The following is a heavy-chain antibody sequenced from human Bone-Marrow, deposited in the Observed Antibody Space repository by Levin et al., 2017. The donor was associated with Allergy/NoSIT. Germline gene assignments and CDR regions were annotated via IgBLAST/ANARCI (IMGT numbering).Heavy chain of an antibody. CDR1: GFTFSSYA. J-gene: IGHJ4*02. CDR2: ISGTAATT. Sequence: GESLKISCETSGFTFSSYAMGWVRQAPGKGLEWVSGISGTAATTYYADSVKGRFTISRDNSRNTLYLQMNSLRAEDTAVYYCAKDLQMTTVIYYFDYWGQGTLVTVSS. V-gene: IGHV3-23*01. D-gene: IGHD4-11*01. CDR3: AKDLQMTTVIYYFDY.